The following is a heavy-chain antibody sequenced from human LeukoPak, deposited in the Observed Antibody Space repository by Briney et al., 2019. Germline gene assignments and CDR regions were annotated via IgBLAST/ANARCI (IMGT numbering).Heavy chain of an antibody. J-gene: IGHJ4*02. V-gene: IGHV3-23*01. CDR1: GFTFSTYA. CDR3: AKDREATYLWGFLAY. Sequence: GGSLRLSCAASGFTFSTYAMSWVRQAPGKGLEWVSAIVGSGGPTSYADFVKGRFTISRDNPKNTLHLQMSSLRAEDTAIYYCAKDREATYLWGFLAYWGQGTLVTVSS. D-gene: IGHD5-24*01. CDR2: IVGSGGPT.